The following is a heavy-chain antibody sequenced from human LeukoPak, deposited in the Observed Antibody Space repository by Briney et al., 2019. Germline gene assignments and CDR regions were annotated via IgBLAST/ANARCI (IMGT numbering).Heavy chain of an antibody. V-gene: IGHV3-23*01. CDR1: GFTFATYA. J-gene: IGHJ4*02. CDR2: INANGIGT. CDR3: AKHPVSGNFDS. D-gene: IGHD5/OR15-5a*01. Sequence: GGSLRLSCVASGFTFATYAMTWVRKAPGKGLGWVSAINANGIGTFYADSVKGRFTISRDNSKNTLFLQMDSLRAEDTALYYCAKHPVSGNFDSWGQGTLVTVSS.